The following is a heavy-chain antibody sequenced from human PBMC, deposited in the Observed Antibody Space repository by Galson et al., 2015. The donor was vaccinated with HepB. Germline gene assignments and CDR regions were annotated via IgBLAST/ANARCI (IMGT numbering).Heavy chain of an antibody. CDR1: GFSLNTFGMC. D-gene: IGHD6-6*01. CDR3: ARAKAIRPYNWFDS. CDR2: IDSDGDK. J-gene: IGHJ5*01. Sequence: PALVKPTQTLTLTCTFSGFSLNTFGMCVAWIRQPPGKALEWLALIDSDGDKYYSTSLKTRLTVSKDTSKNQVLLTMTNMDPVDTGTYYCARAKAIRPYNWFDSWGQGTPVTVSS. V-gene: IGHV2-70*01.